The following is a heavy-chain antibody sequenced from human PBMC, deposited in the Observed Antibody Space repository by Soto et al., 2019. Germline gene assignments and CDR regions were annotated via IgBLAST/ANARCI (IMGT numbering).Heavy chain of an antibody. Sequence: QVQLVESGGGVVQSGTSLRLSCAASGFPFSSYGMHWVRQAPGKGLEWVAQISYDGSNKFYADSVKGRFTISRDNSKNTLYLQMSSLRAEDTAVYYCAGGQYYFDYCGQGTVVPVSS. CDR3: AGGQYYFDY. D-gene: IGHD2-15*01. V-gene: IGHV3-30*03. J-gene: IGHJ4*02. CDR2: ISYDGSNK. CDR1: GFPFSSYG.